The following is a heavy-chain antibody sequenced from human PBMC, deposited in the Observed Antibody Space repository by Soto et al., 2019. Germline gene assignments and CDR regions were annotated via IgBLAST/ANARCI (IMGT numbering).Heavy chain of an antibody. V-gene: IGHV1-69*06. CDR2: IIPITETP. D-gene: IGHD3-10*01. J-gene: IGHJ5*02. CDR3: ARGNKGPGHYGPGSQGWYGP. Sequence: QVQLVQSGAEVKKPGSSVRVSCKVSGGTFSSHAINWLRQAPGQGLEWMGVIIPITETPNNAEKFQGRVTITAAKSTTTVYMELSSLTFDDTAVYFCARGNKGPGHYGPGSQGWYGPWGQGTLVTVSS. CDR1: GGTFSSHA.